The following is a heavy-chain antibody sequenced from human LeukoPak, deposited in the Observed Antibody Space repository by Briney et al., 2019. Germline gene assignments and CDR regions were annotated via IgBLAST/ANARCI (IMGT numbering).Heavy chain of an antibody. CDR3: AVKSAYTFWFAD. CDR2: VYDSGST. V-gene: IGHV4-38-2*01. J-gene: IGHJ1*01. CDR1: GSSISNSGY. D-gene: IGHD5-18*01. Sequence: SDTLSLTCGVSGSSISNSGYWGWIRQSPGKGLQWMGSVYDSGSTYYEPSLKGRVTISVERAKNQFSLKLTSVTAADTAIYFCAVKSAYTFWFADWGQGILVTVSS.